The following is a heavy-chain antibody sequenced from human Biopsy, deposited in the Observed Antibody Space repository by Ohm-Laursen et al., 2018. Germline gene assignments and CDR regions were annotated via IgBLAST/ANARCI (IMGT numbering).Heavy chain of an antibody. CDR1: GVSINTGGYY. J-gene: IGHJ2*01. D-gene: IGHD4-23*01. Sequence: TLSLTWTVSGVSINTGGYYWTWIRQHPGTGLEWIGYIHYSGNTLYNPSLKSRLTISVDTSRNQFSLKLNSVTAADTAVYYCARRPYGGTRYWYFDLWGRGNLVTVSS. CDR2: IHYSGNT. CDR3: ARRPYGGTRYWYFDL. V-gene: IGHV4-31*02.